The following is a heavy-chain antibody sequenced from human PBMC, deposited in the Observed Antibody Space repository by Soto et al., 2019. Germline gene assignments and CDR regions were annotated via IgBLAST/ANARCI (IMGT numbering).Heavy chain of an antibody. J-gene: IGHJ6*02. V-gene: IGHV3-30*03. Sequence: GGSLRLSCAASGFLFTSYGMHWVRQAPGKGLEWMALILHDGSAEYYADSVKGRFTISRDNSKNTLYLQMNSLTAEDTAVYYCARSRDGYSFYFYYGMDGWGQGTTVTVSS. CDR1: GFLFTSYG. CDR3: ARSRDGYSFYFYYGMDG. D-gene: IGHD4-4*01. CDR2: ILHDGSAE.